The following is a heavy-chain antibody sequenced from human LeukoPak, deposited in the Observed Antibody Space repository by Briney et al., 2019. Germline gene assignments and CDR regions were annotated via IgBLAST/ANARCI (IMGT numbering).Heavy chain of an antibody. D-gene: IGHD5-18*01. CDR3: ARVRPPGYLSWYFDL. CDR1: GGSISISSTTYY. V-gene: IGHV4-39*07. Sequence: SETLSLTCTDSGGSISISSTTYYWGWIRQPPGKGLEWIGNIYHSGSTYYNPSLKSRVTISIDPPKKQFSLNLSSVTAADTAVYYCARVRPPGYLSWYFDLWGRGTLVTVSS. CDR2: IYHSGST. J-gene: IGHJ2*01.